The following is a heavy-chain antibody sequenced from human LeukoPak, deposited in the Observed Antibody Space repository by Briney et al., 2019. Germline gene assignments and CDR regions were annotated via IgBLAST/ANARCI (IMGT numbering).Heavy chain of an antibody. J-gene: IGHJ6*04. CDR1: GFTFSSYA. CDR3: ARDTAMVRGVEYYYGMDV. V-gene: IGHV3-30*04. Sequence: GRSLRLSCAASGFTFSSYAMHWVRQAPGKGLEWVAVISYDGSNKYYADSVKGRFTISRDNAKNSLYLQMNSLRAEDTAVYYCARDTAMVRGVEYYYGMDVWGKGTTVTVSS. CDR2: ISYDGSNK. D-gene: IGHD5-18*01.